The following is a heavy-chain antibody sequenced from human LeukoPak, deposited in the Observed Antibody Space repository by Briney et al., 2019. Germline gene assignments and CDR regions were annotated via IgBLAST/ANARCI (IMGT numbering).Heavy chain of an antibody. V-gene: IGHV3-21*03. CDR3: ARVAGDYPYYYYGMDV. CDR2: ISSSSSYI. J-gene: IGHJ6*04. Sequence: GGSLRPSCAASGFTFSSYSMNWVRQAPGKGLEWVSSISSSSSYIYYADSVKGRFTISRDNAKNSLYLQMNSLRAEDTAVYYCARVAGDYPYYYYGMDVWGKGTTVTVSS. CDR1: GFTFSSYS. D-gene: IGHD4-17*01.